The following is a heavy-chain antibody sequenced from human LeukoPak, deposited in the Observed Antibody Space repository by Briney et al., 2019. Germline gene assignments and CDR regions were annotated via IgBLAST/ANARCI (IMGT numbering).Heavy chain of an antibody. J-gene: IGHJ5*02. CDR2: IYYSGST. CDR3: ARERTTVVTPQYNWFDP. Sequence: SETLSLTCAVSGGSISSGGYSWSWIRQPPGKGLEWIGYIYYSGSTYYNPSLKSRVTISVDTSKNQFSLKLSSVTAADTAVYYCARERTTVVTPQYNWFDPWGQGTLVTVSS. V-gene: IGHV4-30-4*07. CDR1: GGSISSGGYS. D-gene: IGHD4-23*01.